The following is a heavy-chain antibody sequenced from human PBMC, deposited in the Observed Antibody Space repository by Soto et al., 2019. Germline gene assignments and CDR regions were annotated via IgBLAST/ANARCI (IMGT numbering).Heavy chain of an antibody. V-gene: IGHV3-30-3*01. CDR2: ISFDGSKK. CDR3: GRYRRFGEGYYLWLSY. CDR1: GFTFSSYT. J-gene: IGHJ4*02. D-gene: IGHD3-10*01. Sequence: QVQLVESGGGVVQPGTSLRLSCRASGFTFSSYTMHWVRQAPGKGLEWVALISFDGSKKYYADSVKDRFTVSRDNSKNALYLQLNGLRAEDSAVSYCGRYRRFGEGYYLWLSYGGQGTLV.